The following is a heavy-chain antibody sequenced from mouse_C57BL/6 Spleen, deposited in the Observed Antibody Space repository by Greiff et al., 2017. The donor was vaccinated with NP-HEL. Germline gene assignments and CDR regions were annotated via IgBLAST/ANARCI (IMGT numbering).Heavy chain of an antibody. CDR1: GYTFTSYW. V-gene: IGHV1-59*01. Sequence: QVQLQQPGAELVRPGTSVKLSCKASGYTFTSYWMHWVKQRPGQGLEWIGVIDPSDSYTNYNQKFKGKATLTVDTSSSTAYMQLSSLTSEDSAVYYCARGLGQNWGQSTTLTVSS. CDR3: ARGLGQN. J-gene: IGHJ2*01. CDR2: IDPSDSYT. D-gene: IGHD4-1*01.